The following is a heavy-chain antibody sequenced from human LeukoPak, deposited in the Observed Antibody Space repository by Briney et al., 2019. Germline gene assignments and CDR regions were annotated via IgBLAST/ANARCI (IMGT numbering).Heavy chain of an antibody. D-gene: IGHD2-2*01. J-gene: IGHJ6*03. CDR3: ARAGPVPAPTYYYMDA. CDR2: INHSGST. CDR1: GGSFSGYY. V-gene: IGHV4-34*01. Sequence: PSETLSLTCAVYGGSFSGYYWSWIRQPPGKGLEWIGEINHSGSTNYNPSLKSRVTISVDTSKNQFSLKLSSVTAADTAVYYCARAGPVPAPTYYYMDAWGKGTTVTVSS.